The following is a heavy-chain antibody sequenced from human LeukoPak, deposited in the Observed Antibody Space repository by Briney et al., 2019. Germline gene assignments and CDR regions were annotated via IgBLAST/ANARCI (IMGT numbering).Heavy chain of an antibody. Sequence: PGGSLRLSCAASGFTFSDYYMSWIRQAPGKGLEWVSYISSSGRTIYYADSVKSRFTISRDNAKNSLYLQMNSLRAEDTAVYYCARDITMVRGIIGYYYGMDVWGQGTTVTVSS. CDR2: ISSSGRTI. J-gene: IGHJ6*02. CDR3: ARDITMVRGIIGYYYGMDV. V-gene: IGHV3-11*01. CDR1: GFTFSDYY. D-gene: IGHD3-10*01.